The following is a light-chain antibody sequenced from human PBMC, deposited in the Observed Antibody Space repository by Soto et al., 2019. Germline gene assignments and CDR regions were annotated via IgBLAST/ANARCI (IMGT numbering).Light chain of an antibody. CDR2: EVS. CDR3: SSYTSSSPYV. V-gene: IGLV2-14*01. CDR1: SSDVGGYNY. Sequence: SVLTQAASVSGSPGQSITISRTGTSSDVGGYNYVSWYQQHPGKAPKLMIYEVSNRPSGVSNRFSGSKSGNTASLTISGLQAEDEADYYCSSYTSSSPYVFGTGTKVTVL. J-gene: IGLJ1*01.